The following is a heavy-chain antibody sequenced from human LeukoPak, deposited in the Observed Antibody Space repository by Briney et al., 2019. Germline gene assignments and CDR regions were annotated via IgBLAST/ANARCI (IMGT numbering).Heavy chain of an antibody. CDR2: IYYSGST. D-gene: IGHD6-13*01. CDR3: ARAASSWYANHFDY. Sequence: PSETLSLTCTVSGGSISSSSYYWGWIRQPPGQGLEWIGSIYYSGSTYYNPSLKSRVTISVDTSKNQFSLKLSSVTAADTTVYYCARAASSWYANHFDYWGQGTLVTVSS. V-gene: IGHV4-39*01. J-gene: IGHJ4*02. CDR1: GGSISSSSYY.